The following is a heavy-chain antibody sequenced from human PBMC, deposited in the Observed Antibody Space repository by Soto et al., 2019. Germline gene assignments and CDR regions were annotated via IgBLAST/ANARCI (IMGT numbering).Heavy chain of an antibody. J-gene: IGHJ4*02. Sequence: QVPLVESGGGVVQPGRSLRLSCAASGFTFSNYIMHWVRQAPGKGLEWVAMILHDGNNKYYADSVKGRFTISRDNSKNTLYLQMNSLRTEETAIYYCARDDEDGSYCDLGYWGQGTLVTVSS. CDR2: ILHDGNNK. V-gene: IGHV3-30-3*01. CDR1: GFTFSNYI. CDR3: ARDDEDGSYCDLGY. D-gene: IGHD3-10*01.